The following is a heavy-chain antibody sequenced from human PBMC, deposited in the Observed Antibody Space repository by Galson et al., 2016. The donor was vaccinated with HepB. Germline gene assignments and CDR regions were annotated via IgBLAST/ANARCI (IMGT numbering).Heavy chain of an antibody. J-gene: IGHJ2*01. CDR3: ARQDPDGYWYFDL. CDR1: GFTFSTYS. Sequence: SLRLSCAASGFTFSTYSMDWVRQAPGKGLEWVSSISSGSIYIYYADSVKGRFTISRDNAKNSLYLQMNNLRAEDTAVYYCARQDPDGYWYFDLWGRGTLVTVSS. CDR2: ISSGSIYI. V-gene: IGHV3-21*01.